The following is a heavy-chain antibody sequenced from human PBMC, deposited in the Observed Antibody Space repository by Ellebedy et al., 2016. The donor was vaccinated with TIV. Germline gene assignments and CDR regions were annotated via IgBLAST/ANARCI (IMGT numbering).Heavy chain of an antibody. V-gene: IGHV3-48*04. Sequence: PGGSLRLSCATSGFTFSNSGMNWVRQAPGKGLEWISYFTGGSTAIYYADSVKGRFTISRDNAKNSLYLQMNSLRAEDTAVYYCTSDRWPHYAERWGQGTLVTVSS. CDR2: FTGGSTAI. D-gene: IGHD4-17*01. J-gene: IGHJ4*02. CDR3: TSDRWPHYAER. CDR1: GFTFSNSG.